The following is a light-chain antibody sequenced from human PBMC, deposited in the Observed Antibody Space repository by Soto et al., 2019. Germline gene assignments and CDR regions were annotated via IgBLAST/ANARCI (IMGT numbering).Light chain of an antibody. CDR1: SSNIGAGYD. J-gene: IGLJ1*01. V-gene: IGLV1-40*01. CDR3: QSYDSSLSGYV. CDR2: GNS. Sequence: QSVLTQPPSVSGAPGQRVTISCTGSSSNIGAGYDVLWYHQLPGTSPKVLIYGNSNRPSGVPDRFSGSKSGTSASLAITGLQAEDEADYYCQSYDSSLSGYVFGTGTKVTVL.